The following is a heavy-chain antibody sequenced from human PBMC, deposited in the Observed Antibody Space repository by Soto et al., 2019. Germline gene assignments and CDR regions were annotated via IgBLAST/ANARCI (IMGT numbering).Heavy chain of an antibody. D-gene: IGHD2-21*01. J-gene: IGHJ6*02. Sequence: QVQLVQSGSEVKKPGSSVKVSCKASGGTFSSYAISWVRQAPGQGLEWMGGIIPIFGTANYAQKFQGRVTITAYESTSTAYMELSSLRSEDTAVYYCARDMVIREVMDVWGQGTTVTVSS. CDR3: ARDMVIREVMDV. V-gene: IGHV1-69*01. CDR1: GGTFSSYA. CDR2: IIPIFGTA.